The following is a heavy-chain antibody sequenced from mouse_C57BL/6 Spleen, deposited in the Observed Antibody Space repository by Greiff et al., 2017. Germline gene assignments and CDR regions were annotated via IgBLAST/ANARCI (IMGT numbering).Heavy chain of an antibody. CDR1: GYAFSSSW. J-gene: IGHJ1*03. D-gene: IGHD1-1*01. CDR3: ARFHGSSYGWYCDV. Sequence: QVQLQQSGPELVKPGASVKISCKASGYAFSSSWMNWVKQRPGKGLEWIGRIYPGDGDTNYNGKFKGKATLTADKSSSTAYMQLSSLTSEDSAVYFCARFHGSSYGWYCDVWGTGTTVTVSS. CDR2: IYPGDGDT. V-gene: IGHV1-82*01.